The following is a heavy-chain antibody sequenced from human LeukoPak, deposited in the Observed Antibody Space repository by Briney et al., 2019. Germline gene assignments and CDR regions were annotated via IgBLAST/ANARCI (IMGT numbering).Heavy chain of an antibody. Sequence: GGSLRLSCAASGFTFSSYWMHWVRQAPGKGLTWVSLIKNDGYSVNYADPVKGRFTISRDNAKNTLYLQMNSLRADDTAVYYCVDFGINWGLSVWGQGATVTASS. CDR1: GFTFSSYW. V-gene: IGHV3-74*01. D-gene: IGHD7-27*01. CDR2: IKNDGYSV. CDR3: VDFGINWGLSV. J-gene: IGHJ6*02.